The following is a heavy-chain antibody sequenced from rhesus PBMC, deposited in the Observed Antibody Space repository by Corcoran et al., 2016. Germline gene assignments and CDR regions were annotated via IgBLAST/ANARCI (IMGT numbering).Heavy chain of an antibody. V-gene: IGHV4-122*02. D-gene: IGHD4-11*01. CDR3: ATAYPPFYRFDS. CDR1: GYSISSGYY. J-gene: IGHJ4*01. CDR2: ISYSGST. Sequence: QVQLQESGPGLVKPSETLSLTCAVSGYSISSGYYWNWIRQPPGQGLEWIGYISYSGSTTSNPSLRSRVTISSDPSRNQFSLKLSSLTAADTAVYYCATAYPPFYRFDSWGQGVLVTVSS.